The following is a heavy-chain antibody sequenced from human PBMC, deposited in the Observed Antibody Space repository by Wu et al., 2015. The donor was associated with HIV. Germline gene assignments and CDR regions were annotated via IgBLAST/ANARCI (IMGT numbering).Heavy chain of an antibody. V-gene: IGHV1-69*12. D-gene: IGHD2-2*01. Sequence: QVQLVQSGAEVKKPGSSVKVSCKASGGTFSSYAISWVRQAPGQGLEWMGGIIPIFGTANYAQKFQGRVTITADESTSTAYMELSSLRSEDTAVYYCAREGYCSSTSCYLFWFDPWGQGTLVTVSS. J-gene: IGHJ5*02. CDR1: GGTFSSYA. CDR2: IIPIFGTA. CDR3: AREGYCSSTSCYLFWFDP.